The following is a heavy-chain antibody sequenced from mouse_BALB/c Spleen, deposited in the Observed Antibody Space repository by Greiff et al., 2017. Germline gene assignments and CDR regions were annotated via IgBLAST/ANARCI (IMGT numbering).Heavy chain of an antibody. J-gene: IGHJ1*01. Sequence: VQLVESGPGLVQPSQSLSITCTVSGFSLTSYGVHWVRQSPGKGLEWLGVIWSGGSTDYNAAFISRLSISKDNSKSQVFFKMNSLQADDTAIYYCARNYDYDDWYFDVWGAGTTVTVSS. CDR1: GFSLTSYG. CDR3: ARNYDYDDWYFDV. CDR2: IWSGGST. D-gene: IGHD2-4*01. V-gene: IGHV2-4-1*01.